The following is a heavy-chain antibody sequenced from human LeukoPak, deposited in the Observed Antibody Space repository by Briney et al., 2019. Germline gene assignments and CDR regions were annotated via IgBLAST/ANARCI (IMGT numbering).Heavy chain of an antibody. CDR1: GGSISSPSYY. CDR2: IYYSGTT. V-gene: IGHV4-39*01. D-gene: IGHD3-9*01. J-gene: IGHJ3*02. Sequence: PSETLSLTCTVSGGSISSPSYYWGWIRQSPGKGLEWIGSIYYSGTTQGSPSLMSRVTISVDTSKNQFSLKLTSVTAADTSVYYCVRQYYDILTGYSDLFDIWGPGTKVIVSS. CDR3: VRQYYDILTGYSDLFDI.